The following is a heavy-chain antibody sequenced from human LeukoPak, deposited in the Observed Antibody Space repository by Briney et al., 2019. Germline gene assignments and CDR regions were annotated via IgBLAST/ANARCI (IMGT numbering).Heavy chain of an antibody. CDR2: ISAYNGNT. V-gene: IGHV1-18*01. Sequence: GASVKVSCKASGYTFTSYGISWVRQAPGQGLEWMGWISAYNGNTNYAQKLQGRVTMTTDTSTSTAYMELRSLRSDDTAVYYCARSYSQEWLLLYDYWGQGTLVTVSS. CDR1: GYTFTSYG. J-gene: IGHJ4*02. D-gene: IGHD3-22*01. CDR3: ARSYSQEWLLLYDY.